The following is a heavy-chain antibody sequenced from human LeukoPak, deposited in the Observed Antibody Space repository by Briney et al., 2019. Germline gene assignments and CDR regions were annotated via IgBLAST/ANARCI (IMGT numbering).Heavy chain of an antibody. CDR1: GGSFSSYY. CDR3: ARDGDGYSYFDH. Sequence: SETLSLTCTVSGGSFSSYYWSWIRQPPGKGLEWIGYISYSGSTNYNPSLKSRVTISVDTSKNQFSLKLNSVTATDTAVYYCARDGDGYSYFDHWGQGTLVTVSS. V-gene: IGHV4-59*01. D-gene: IGHD5-24*01. CDR2: ISYSGST. J-gene: IGHJ4*02.